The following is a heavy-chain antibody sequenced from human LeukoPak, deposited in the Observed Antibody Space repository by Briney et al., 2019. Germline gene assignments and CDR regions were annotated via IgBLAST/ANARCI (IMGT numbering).Heavy chain of an antibody. V-gene: IGHV1-69*05. J-gene: IGHJ3*02. CDR2: IIPIFGTA. CDR3: ARVPIMVSGRSSTSCDENCAFDI. CDR1: GGTFSSYA. D-gene: IGHD2-2*01. Sequence: SVKVSCKASGGTFSSYAISWVRQAPGQGLEWMGGIIPIFGTANYAQKFQGRVTITTDESTSTAYMELSSLRSEDTAVYYCARVPIMVSGRSSTSCDENCAFDIWGQGTMVTVSS.